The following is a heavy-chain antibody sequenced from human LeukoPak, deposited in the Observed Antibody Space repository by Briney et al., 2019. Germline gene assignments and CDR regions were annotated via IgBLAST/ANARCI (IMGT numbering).Heavy chain of an antibody. D-gene: IGHD5-18*01. CDR2: ISTSGGST. Sequence: GGSLRLSCVASGFTFSIYAMNWVRQAPGKGLEWVSVISTSGGSTYYADSVKGRFTISRDNSKNTLYLQMNSLRAEDTAVYYCAKGSSIRGFSSLNWFDPWGQGTLVTVSS. J-gene: IGHJ5*02. CDR1: GFTFSIYA. V-gene: IGHV3-23*01. CDR3: AKGSSIRGFSSLNWFDP.